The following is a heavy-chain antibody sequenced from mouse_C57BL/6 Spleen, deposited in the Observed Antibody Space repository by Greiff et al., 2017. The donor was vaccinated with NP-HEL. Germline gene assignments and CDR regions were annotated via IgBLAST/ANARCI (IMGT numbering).Heavy chain of an antibody. CDR2: IYPGSGST. CDR1: GYTFTSYW. CDR3: ARFDLLGGKDAMDY. D-gene: IGHD2-1*01. J-gene: IGHJ4*01. Sequence: QVQLQQPGAELVKPGASVKMSCKASGYTFTSYWITWVKQRPGQGLEWIGDIYPGSGSTNYNEKFKSKATLTVDTSSSTAYMQLSSLTSEDAAVDDCARFDLLGGKDAMDYWGQGTSVTVSS. V-gene: IGHV1-55*01.